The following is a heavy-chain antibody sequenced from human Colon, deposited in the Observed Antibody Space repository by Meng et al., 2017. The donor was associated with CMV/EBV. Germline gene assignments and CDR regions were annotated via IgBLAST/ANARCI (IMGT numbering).Heavy chain of an antibody. V-gene: IGHV3-21*01. D-gene: IGHD1-26*01. J-gene: IGHJ4*02. CDR3: ARDGSIVGAH. CDR2: ISSSSSYI. CDR1: GFTFSSYS. Sequence: GESLKISCAASGFTFSSYSMNWVRQAPGKGLEWVSSISSSSSYIYYADSVKGRFTISRDHAKNSLYLQMNSLRAEDTAVYYCARDGSIVGAHWGQGTLVTVSS.